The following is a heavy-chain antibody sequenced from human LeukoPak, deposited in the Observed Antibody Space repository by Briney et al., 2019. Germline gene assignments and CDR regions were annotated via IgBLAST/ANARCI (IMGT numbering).Heavy chain of an antibody. D-gene: IGHD7-27*01. V-gene: IGHV4-59*08. CDR2: LFDRRNT. J-gene: IGHJ4*02. CDR1: GAPINPYY. CDR3: ARRPHNWGFDY. Sequence: ASETLSLTCIVTGAPINPYYWSWIRQAPGKGLEWIGHLFDRRNTNYNPSLKGRVTISADVSKNHFSLRLTSVTAADTAVYYCARRPHNWGFDYWGQGALVTVSS.